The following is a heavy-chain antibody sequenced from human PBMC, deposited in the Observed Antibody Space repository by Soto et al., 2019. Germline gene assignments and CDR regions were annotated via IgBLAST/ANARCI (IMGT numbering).Heavy chain of an antibody. Sequence: ASVKVSCKASGYTFTSYDINWVRQATGQGLEWMGWMNPNSGNTGYAQKFQGRVTMTRNTSISTAYMELSRLRSDDTAVYYCARDNRGGCYGSGTPYYYGMDVWGQGNTVTVSS. D-gene: IGHD3-10*01. CDR1: GYTFTSYD. CDR3: ARDNRGGCYGSGTPYYYGMDV. CDR2: MNPNSGNT. V-gene: IGHV1-8*01. J-gene: IGHJ6*02.